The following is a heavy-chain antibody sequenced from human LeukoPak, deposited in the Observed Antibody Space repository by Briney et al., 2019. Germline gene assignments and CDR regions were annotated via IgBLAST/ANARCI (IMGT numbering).Heavy chain of an antibody. CDR3: ARSHGDSDYYDY. Sequence: PGGSLRLSCAASRFIFSSYDMSWARQAPGRGLEWVSYISGSGSDIYYADSVKGRFTISRDNAKNSLCLQMNSLRPEDTAVYYCARSHGDSDYYDYWGQGTLITVSS. CDR2: ISGSGSDI. J-gene: IGHJ4*02. D-gene: IGHD4-17*01. CDR1: RFIFSSYD. V-gene: IGHV3-48*03.